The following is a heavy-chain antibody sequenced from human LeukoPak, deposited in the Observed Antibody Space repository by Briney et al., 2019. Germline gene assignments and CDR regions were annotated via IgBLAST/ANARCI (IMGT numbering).Heavy chain of an antibody. J-gene: IGHJ4*02. CDR1: GYTFTGYY. CDR2: INPNSGGT. D-gene: IGHD6-13*01. Sequence: ASVKVSCKASGYTFTGYYMHWVRQAPGQGLELMGRINPNSGGTNYAQKFQGRVTMTRDTSISTAYMELSRLRSDDTAVYYCARDWGGIAAAGIDDYWGQGTLVTVSS. V-gene: IGHV1-2*06. CDR3: ARDWGGIAAAGIDDY.